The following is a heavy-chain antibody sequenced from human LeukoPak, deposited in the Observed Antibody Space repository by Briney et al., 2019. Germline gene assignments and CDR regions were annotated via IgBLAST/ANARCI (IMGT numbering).Heavy chain of an antibody. CDR3: ARDSSSWNDGYPGY. Sequence: ASVKVSCKASGYTFTSYYIHWVRQAPGQGLEWMGWINPNSGGTNFAQKFQGGVTMTRDTSITTAYMELSSLRSDDTAVYYCARDSSSWNDGYPGYWGQGTLVTVSS. J-gene: IGHJ4*02. V-gene: IGHV1-2*02. CDR2: INPNSGGT. D-gene: IGHD1-1*01. CDR1: GYTFTSYY.